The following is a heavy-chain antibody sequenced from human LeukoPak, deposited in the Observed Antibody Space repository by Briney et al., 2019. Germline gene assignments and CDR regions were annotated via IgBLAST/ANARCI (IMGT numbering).Heavy chain of an antibody. CDR1: GYTFTSYG. CDR3: ARIPLASRPPGVYYYCYMDV. V-gene: IGHV1-18*01. Sequence: ASVKVSCKASGYTFTSYGISWVRQAPGQGLEWMGWISAYNGNTNYAQKLQGRVTMTTDTSTSTAYMELRSLRSDDTAVYYCARIPLASRPPGVYYYCYMDVWGKGTTVTVSS. CDR2: ISAYNGNT. D-gene: IGHD2-8*01. J-gene: IGHJ6*03.